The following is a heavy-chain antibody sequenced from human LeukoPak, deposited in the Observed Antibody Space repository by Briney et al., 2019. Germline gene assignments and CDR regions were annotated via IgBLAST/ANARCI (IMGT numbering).Heavy chain of an antibody. Sequence: GGSLRLSCAASGFTFSSYAMTWVRQAPGRGLEWVSSVDGGGGGTYYADSVKGRFTISRDNSKDTLYLQMNGLRAEDTAVYFCAKQSAGSAAWYSLHYDFWGQGTLVTVSS. J-gene: IGHJ4*02. CDR1: GFTFSSYA. CDR3: AKQSAGSAAWYSLHYDF. D-gene: IGHD6-13*01. V-gene: IGHV3-23*01. CDR2: VDGGGGGT.